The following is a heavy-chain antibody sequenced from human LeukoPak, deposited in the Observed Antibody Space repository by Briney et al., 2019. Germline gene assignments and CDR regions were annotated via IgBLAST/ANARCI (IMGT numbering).Heavy chain of an antibody. CDR2: MNPNSGNT. V-gene: IGHV1-8*01. CDR3: AKPQGYSYGSGSYNWFDP. D-gene: IGHD3-10*01. Sequence: ASVKVSCKASGYTFTSYDINWVRQATGQGLEWMGWMNPNSGNTGYAQKFQGRVTMTRNTSISTAYMELSSLRSEDTAVYYCAKPQGYSYGSGSYNWFDPWGQGTLVTVSS. CDR1: GYTFTSYD. J-gene: IGHJ5*02.